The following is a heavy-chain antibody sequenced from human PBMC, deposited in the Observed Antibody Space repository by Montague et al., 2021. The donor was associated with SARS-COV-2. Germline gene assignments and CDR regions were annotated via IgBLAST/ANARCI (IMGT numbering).Heavy chain of an antibody. V-gene: IGHV3-74*01. CDR3: ATDRTVAPGYGFDP. CDR1: GFTFNSHW. J-gene: IGHJ5*02. D-gene: IGHD3-9*01. Sequence: SLRLSCAASGFTFNSHWMHWVRQLPGKGLLWVSRINTDGTITNYADSVKGRSTISRDNAKNSMYLQMNSLRVEDTAVYYCATDRTVAPGYGFDPWGQGTLVTVSS. CDR2: INTDGTIT.